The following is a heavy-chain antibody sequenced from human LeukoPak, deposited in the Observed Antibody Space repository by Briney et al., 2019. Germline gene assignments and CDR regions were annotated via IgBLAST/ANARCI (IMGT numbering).Heavy chain of an antibody. CDR2: IYYSGST. J-gene: IGHJ4*02. Sequence: GSLRLSCAASGFTFSSYSMNWVRQAPGKGLEWIGSIYYSGSTYYNPSLKSRVTISVDTSKNQFSLKLSSVTAADTAVYYCASWRFLEWLITWGQGTLVTVSS. CDR3: ASWRFLEWLIT. CDR1: GFTFSSYSMN. V-gene: IGHV4-59*05. D-gene: IGHD3-3*01.